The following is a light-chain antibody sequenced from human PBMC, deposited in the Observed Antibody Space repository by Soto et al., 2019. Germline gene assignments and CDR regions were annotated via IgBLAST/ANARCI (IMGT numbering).Light chain of an antibody. V-gene: IGLV1-51*01. Sequence: QSVLTQPPSVSAAPGQKVTISCSGSSSNIGNNYVSWYQQLPGTAPKLLIYDNNKQPSGIPDRFSGSKSGTSATLGITGLQTGDEVDYYCGTWDSSLSAVVFGGGTKLTVL. CDR3: GTWDSSLSAVV. CDR2: DNN. J-gene: IGLJ2*01. CDR1: SSNIGNNY.